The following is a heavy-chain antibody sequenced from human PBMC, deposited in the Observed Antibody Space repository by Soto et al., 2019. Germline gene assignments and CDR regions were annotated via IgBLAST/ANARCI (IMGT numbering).Heavy chain of an antibody. CDR2: LIPIFGTA. V-gene: IGHV1-69*01. D-gene: IGHD5-12*01. CDR1: GGTFSSYA. Sequence: QVQLVQSGADVKNPGSSVKVSCKASGGTFSSYAISWVRQAPGQRPEWMGGLIPIFGTANYTQKLQGRVTITAVESPRTNYMVLRSLRSEDRAVYYSAVATSSDYYYYGMDVWGQGTTVTV. CDR3: AVATSSDYYYYGMDV. J-gene: IGHJ6*02.